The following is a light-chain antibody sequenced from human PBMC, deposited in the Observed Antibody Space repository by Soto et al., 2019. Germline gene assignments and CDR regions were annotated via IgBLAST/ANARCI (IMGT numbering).Light chain of an antibody. CDR1: SSDVGAYNL. V-gene: IGLV2-14*01. Sequence: QSALTQPASVSGSPGQSITISCTGISSDVGAYNLVSWYQHLPDKAPKLIISEVTNRPTGVSDRFSGSKSGNTASLTISGLQAEDEADYYCASLTTTNFVFGSGTKLPVL. CDR3: ASLTTTNFV. CDR2: EVT. J-gene: IGLJ1*01.